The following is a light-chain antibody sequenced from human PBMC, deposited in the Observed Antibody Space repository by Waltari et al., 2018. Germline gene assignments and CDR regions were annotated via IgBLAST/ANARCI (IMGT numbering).Light chain of an antibody. J-gene: IGLJ3*02. CDR1: SSTVGGNP. CDR2: NDN. CDR3: ASWDDTLNGPV. V-gene: IGLV1-44*01. Sequence: QSVLTQPPSASGAPGPRVTISCSASSSTVGGNPLTWYQQLPGTAPKLLIRNDNRRPSGVPKRFSGSKSGTSASLAISGLQSEDEAYYYCASWDDTLNGPVFGGGTKLTVL.